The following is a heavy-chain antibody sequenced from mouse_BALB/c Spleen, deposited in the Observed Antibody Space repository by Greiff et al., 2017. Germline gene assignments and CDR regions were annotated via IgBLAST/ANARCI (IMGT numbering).Heavy chain of an antibody. V-gene: IGHV5-4*02. CDR1: GFTFSDYY. Sequence: EVQGVESGGGLVKPGGSLKLSCAASGFTFSDYYMYWVRQTPEKRLEWVATISDGGSYTYYPDSVKGRFTISRDNAKNNLYLQMSSLKSEDTAMYYCAREGNYGAMDYWGQGTSVTVSS. CDR3: AREGNYGAMDY. CDR2: ISDGGSYT. J-gene: IGHJ4*01. D-gene: IGHD2-1*01.